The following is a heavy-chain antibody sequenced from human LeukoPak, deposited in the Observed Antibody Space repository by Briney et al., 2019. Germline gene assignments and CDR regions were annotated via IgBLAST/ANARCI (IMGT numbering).Heavy chain of an antibody. D-gene: IGHD6-25*01. V-gene: IGHV3-74*01. CDR2: INGDGSST. Sequence: GGSLRLSCAASGFTFSSYWVHWVRQAPGKGLVWVSRINGDGSSTSYADSVEGRFTISRDNAKNTQYLQMTSLRVEDTAVYYCAAVVRSGSPFDYWGQGTLVTVSS. CDR3: AAVVRSGSPFDY. CDR1: GFTFSSYW. J-gene: IGHJ4*02.